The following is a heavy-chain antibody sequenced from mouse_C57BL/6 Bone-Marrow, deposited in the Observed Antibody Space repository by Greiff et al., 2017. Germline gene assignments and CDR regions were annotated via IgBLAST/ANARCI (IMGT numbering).Heavy chain of an antibody. J-gene: IGHJ2*01. CDR3: ARRITTNDYFDY. V-gene: IGHV1-61*01. D-gene: IGHD1-1*01. CDR1: GYTFTSYW. CDR2: IYPSDSET. Sequence: QVQLQQPGAELVRPGSSVKLSCKASGYTFTSYWMAWVKQRPGQGLEWIGNIYPSDSETHYNQKFKDKATLTVDKSSSTAYMQHSSLTSEDSAVYYCARRITTNDYFDYWGQGTTLTVSS.